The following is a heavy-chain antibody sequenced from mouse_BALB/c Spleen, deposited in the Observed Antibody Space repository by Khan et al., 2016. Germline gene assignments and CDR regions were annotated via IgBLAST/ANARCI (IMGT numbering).Heavy chain of an antibody. CDR1: GFSLTGYG. V-gene: IGHV2-6-7*01. Sequence: QVQLQQSGPGLVEPSQSLSITCTVSGFSLTGYGVNWVRQPPGKGLEWLGKIWADGRTDYNSDLKSRVSISTDNSKSQVVLKMNSLQTDETANNSCSSVYDGYADWGQVTLVIVSA. CDR3: SSVYDGYAD. CDR2: IWADGRT. D-gene: IGHD2-14*01. J-gene: IGHJ3*01.